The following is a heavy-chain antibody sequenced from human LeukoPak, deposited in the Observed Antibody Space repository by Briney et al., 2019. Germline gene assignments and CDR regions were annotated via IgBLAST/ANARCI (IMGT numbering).Heavy chain of an antibody. CDR2: IYYSGST. CDR1: GGSIGSYY. J-gene: IGHJ5*02. Sequence: PSETLSLTCTVSGGSIGSYYWHWIRQPPGKGLEWIGYIYYSGSTSYNPSLRSRITMSVDTSKNRFSLKLLSVTAADTAVYYCARDPYSSGYYASFDPWGQGTLVTVSS. V-gene: IGHV4-59*01. D-gene: IGHD6-19*01. CDR3: ARDPYSSGYYASFDP.